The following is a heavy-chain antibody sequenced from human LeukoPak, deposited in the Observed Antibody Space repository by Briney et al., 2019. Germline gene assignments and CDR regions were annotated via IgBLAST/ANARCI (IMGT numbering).Heavy chain of an antibody. D-gene: IGHD3-10*01. Sequence: SETLSLTCTVSDYSISSGDYWGWIRQPPEKGLEWIGSIYHSGSTYYNPSLKSRVTISIDTSKNQFSLKLSSVTAADTAVYYCAVTSTTRGWFDPWGQGTLATVSS. CDR1: DYSISSGDY. V-gene: IGHV4-38-2*02. J-gene: IGHJ5*02. CDR3: AVTSTTRGWFDP. CDR2: IYHSGST.